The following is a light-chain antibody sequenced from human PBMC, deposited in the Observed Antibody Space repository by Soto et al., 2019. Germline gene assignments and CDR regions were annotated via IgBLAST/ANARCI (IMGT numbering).Light chain of an antibody. CDR1: SSNLGSSY. CDR2: SNN. V-gene: IGLV1-47*01. J-gene: IGLJ3*02. CDR3: AAWDGSLSSWV. Sequence: QSVLTQPPSASGTPGQRVTISCSGSSSNLGSSYVYWYQQLPGTAPKLLIFSNNQRPSGVPDRFSGSKSATSASLAISGLRSEDEAEYYCAAWDGSLSSWVFGGGTKLTVL.